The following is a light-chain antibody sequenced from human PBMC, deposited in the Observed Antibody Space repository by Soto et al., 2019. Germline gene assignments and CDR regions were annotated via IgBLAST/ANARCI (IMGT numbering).Light chain of an antibody. CDR1: RGHRSYI. CDR2: LEGSGSY. V-gene: IGLV4-60*02. J-gene: IGLJ2*01. Sequence: QSVLTQSSSASASLGSSVKLTCTLSRGHRSYIIAWHQQQPGKAPRYLMKLEGSGSYNKGSGVPDRFSGSSSGADRYLTISNLQFEDEADYYCETWDINTHVVFGGGTKVTVL. CDR3: ETWDINTHVV.